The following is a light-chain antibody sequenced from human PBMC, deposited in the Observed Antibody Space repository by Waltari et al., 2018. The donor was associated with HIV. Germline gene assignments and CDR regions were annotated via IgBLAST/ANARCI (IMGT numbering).Light chain of an antibody. J-gene: IGKJ4*01. Sequence: EVVMTQSPATVSVSPGGRATLSCRASQSVGSYLAWYQQKPGTAPRLLISGASTSATGMPTRFSGSGSETEFTLTISSLKSEDFAVYYCHQYNKWPRGTFGGGTKVEV. CDR3: HQYNKWPRGT. CDR1: QSVGSY. V-gene: IGKV3-15*01. CDR2: GAS.